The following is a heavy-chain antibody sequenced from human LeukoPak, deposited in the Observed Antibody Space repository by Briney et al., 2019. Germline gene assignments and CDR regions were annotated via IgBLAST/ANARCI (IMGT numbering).Heavy chain of an antibody. J-gene: IGHJ6*03. CDR2: ISAYNGNT. CDR1: GYTFTSYG. CDR3: ARGRATTTRIGWQIQLWFDYMDV. V-gene: IGHV1-18*01. Sequence: ASVKVSCKASGYTFTSYGISWVRQAPGQGLEWMGWISAYNGNTNYAQKLQGRVTMTTDTSTSTAYMELRSLRSDDTAVYYCARGRATTTRIGWQIQLWFDYMDVWGKGTTVTVSS. D-gene: IGHD5-18*01.